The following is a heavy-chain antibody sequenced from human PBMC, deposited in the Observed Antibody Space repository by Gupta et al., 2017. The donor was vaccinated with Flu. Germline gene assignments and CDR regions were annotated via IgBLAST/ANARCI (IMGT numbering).Heavy chain of an antibody. J-gene: IGHJ3*01. CDR3: ARVAYDSSGYYGGNAFHV. V-gene: IGHV4-4*07. Sequence: QVQLQESGPGLVKPSETLSLTCTVSVGSLSYYYWSWIRQPAGKGLEWIGRVHTSGTVNHNPSLKSRVTMSIDTSKNQFSLRLTSVTAADTAMYYCARVAYDSSGYYGGNAFHVWGQGTMVTVSS. CDR2: VHTSGTV. CDR1: VGSLSYYY. D-gene: IGHD3-22*01.